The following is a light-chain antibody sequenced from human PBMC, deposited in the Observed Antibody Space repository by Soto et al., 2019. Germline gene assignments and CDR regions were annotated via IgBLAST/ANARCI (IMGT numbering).Light chain of an antibody. CDR1: SSDVGAYNY. Sequence: QSALTQPPSASGSPGQSVTISCTGTSSDVGAYNYVSWYQQHPGKVPKLMIYEVNKRPSGVPDRFSGSKSGNTASLTVSGIQAEDEADYYCSSSAGTNNLYVFGTGTKLTVL. CDR2: EVN. V-gene: IGLV2-8*01. J-gene: IGLJ1*01. CDR3: SSSAGTNNLYV.